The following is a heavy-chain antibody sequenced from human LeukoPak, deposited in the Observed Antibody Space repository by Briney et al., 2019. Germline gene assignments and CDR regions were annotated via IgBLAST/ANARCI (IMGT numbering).Heavy chain of an antibody. V-gene: IGHV4-34*01. J-gene: IGHJ4*02. D-gene: IGHD6-13*01. CDR2: INHSGST. CDR1: GGSFSGYY. Sequence: PSETLSLTCAVYGGSFSGYYWSWIRQPPGKGLEWIGEINHSGSTNYNPSLKSRVTISVDTSKNQFSLKLSSVTAADTAVYYCARGGVYSSSWSYWGQGTLVTVSS. CDR3: ARGGVYSSSWSY.